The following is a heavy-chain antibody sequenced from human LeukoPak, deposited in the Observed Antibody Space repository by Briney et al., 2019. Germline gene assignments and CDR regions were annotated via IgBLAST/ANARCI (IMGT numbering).Heavy chain of an antibody. CDR3: ARDYGGSSPFDY. CDR1: GFTFDDYA. J-gene: IGHJ4*02. Sequence: GGSLRLSCAASGFTFDDYAMHWVRQAPGKGLEWVSGISWNSGNIGYADSVKGRFTISRDNAKNSLYLQMNSLRAVDTAVYYCARDYGGSSPFDYWGQGTLVTVSS. CDR2: ISWNSGNI. D-gene: IGHD4-23*01. V-gene: IGHV3-9*01.